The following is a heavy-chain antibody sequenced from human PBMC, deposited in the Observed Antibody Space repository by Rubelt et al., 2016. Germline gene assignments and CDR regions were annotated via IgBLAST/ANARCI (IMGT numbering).Heavy chain of an antibody. Sequence: EVQLVESGGGLVQPGGSLRLSCAASGFTFSDYWMSWVRQAPGKGLEWVANIKQDGSEKYYVDSVKGRFTISRDNAKNSLFLQINSLRAGETAVYYCARALGCSSGNCYLGYWGQGTLVTVSS. CDR1: GFTFSDYW. D-gene: IGHD4-23*01. J-gene: IGHJ4*02. CDR2: IKQDGSEK. V-gene: IGHV3-7*01. CDR3: ARALGCSSGNCYLGY.